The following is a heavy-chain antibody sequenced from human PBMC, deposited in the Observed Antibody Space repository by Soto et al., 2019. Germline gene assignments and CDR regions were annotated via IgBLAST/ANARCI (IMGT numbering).Heavy chain of an antibody. J-gene: IGHJ2*01. Sequence: PGGSLRLSCAASGFTFSNYAMTWVRQAPGKGLERVSSISGSGGSTSYADSVKGRFTISRDNSKNTLYLQMNSVRAEDAVVYYFVKSFWGPRSSYNLPGYFDLRGGGTLVTVCS. D-gene: IGHD3-10*01. V-gene: IGHV3-23*01. CDR3: VKSFWGPRSSYNLPGYFDL. CDR2: ISGSGGST. CDR1: GFTFSNYA.